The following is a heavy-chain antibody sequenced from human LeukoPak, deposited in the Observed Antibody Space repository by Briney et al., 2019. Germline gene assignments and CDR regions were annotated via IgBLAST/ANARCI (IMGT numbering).Heavy chain of an antibody. Sequence: GGPLRLSCEASGFTFSSYSMNWVRQAPGKGLEWVSSISSSSSYIYYADSVKGRFTISRDNAKNSLYLQMNSLRAEDTAVYYCARDRTYYDILTGYYNFWFDPWGQGTLVTVSS. CDR3: ARDRTYYDILTGYYNFWFDP. D-gene: IGHD3-9*01. CDR1: GFTFSSYS. CDR2: ISSSSSYI. V-gene: IGHV3-21*01. J-gene: IGHJ5*02.